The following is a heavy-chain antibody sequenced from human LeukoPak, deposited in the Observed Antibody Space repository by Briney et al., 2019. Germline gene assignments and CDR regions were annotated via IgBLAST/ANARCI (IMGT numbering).Heavy chain of an antibody. V-gene: IGHV4-39*02. CDR1: GGSINRSGYY. D-gene: IGHD3-9*01. J-gene: IGHJ6*03. CDR3: AREVVTGASGYYYYMDV. CDR2: IYFSGKT. Sequence: SETLSLTCSVSGGSINRSGYYWGWIRQPPGKGLEWIGNIYFSGKTYYNPSLQSRVTISVDTSRNQSSLKVTSVTAADTAVYYCAREVVTGASGYYYYMDVWGKGTTVTVSS.